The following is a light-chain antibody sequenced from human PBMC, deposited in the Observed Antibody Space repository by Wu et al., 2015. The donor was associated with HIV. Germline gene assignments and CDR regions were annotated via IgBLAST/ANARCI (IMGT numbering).Light chain of an antibody. CDR1: QDITNS. Sequence: DIQMTQSPSSLSASVGDEVTITCRASQDITNSLAWYQHKPGKAPKLLLYAASRLESGVPSRFSGGGSGTDYTLTIGNLQPEDFATYYCQQFYHSPQTFGQGTRVDI. V-gene: IGKV1-NL1*01. CDR3: QQFYHSPQT. J-gene: IGKJ1*01. CDR2: AAS.